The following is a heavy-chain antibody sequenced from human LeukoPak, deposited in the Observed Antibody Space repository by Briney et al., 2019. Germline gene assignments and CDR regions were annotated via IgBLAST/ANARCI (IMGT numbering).Heavy chain of an antibody. CDR1: GGSISSGGYC. Sequence: SETLSLTCTVSGGSISSGGYCWSWIRQHPGKGLEWIGYIYYSGSTYYNPSLKSRVTISVDTSKNQFSLKLSSVTAADTAVYYCAREGQGQVDCWGQGTLVTVSS. V-gene: IGHV4-31*03. CDR3: AREGQGQVDC. CDR2: IYYSGST. J-gene: IGHJ4*02.